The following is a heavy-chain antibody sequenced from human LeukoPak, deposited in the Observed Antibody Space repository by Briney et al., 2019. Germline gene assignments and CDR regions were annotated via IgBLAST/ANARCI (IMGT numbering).Heavy chain of an antibody. CDR3: AREGGFYRPLDY. V-gene: IGHV4-59*02. CDR1: GGSVSSYY. J-gene: IGHJ4*02. CDR2: VHLDGRT. D-gene: IGHD3-3*01. Sequence: SETLSLTCTVSGGSVSSYYWSWIRQPPGKGLEWIGEVHLDGRTNYNPSLKSRLIMSVDLPENHISLKLTSVTAADTAVYYCAREGGFYRPLDYSGQGTLVTVSS.